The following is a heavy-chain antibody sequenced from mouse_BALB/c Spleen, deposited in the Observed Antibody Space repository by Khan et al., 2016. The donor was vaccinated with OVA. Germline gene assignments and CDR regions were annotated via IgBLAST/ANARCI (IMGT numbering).Heavy chain of an antibody. V-gene: IGHV1-4*01. CDR3: VRDRANHRSDGWMDY. CDR1: GYTFTSYT. J-gene: IGHJ3*01. D-gene: IGHD1-2*01. Sequence: QVQLKQSGAELARPGASVKLSCKASGYTFTSYTIHWIKLRPGQGLEWIGFISPSNGYTNYNEMFKDKATLTADKSSTTVYMQLSSLTSDDSAVYNCVRDRANHRSDGWMDYWGQGTLVTVSA. CDR2: ISPSNGYT.